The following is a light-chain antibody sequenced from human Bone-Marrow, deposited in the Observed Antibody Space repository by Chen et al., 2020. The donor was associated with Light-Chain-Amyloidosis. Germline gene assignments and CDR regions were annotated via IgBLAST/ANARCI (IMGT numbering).Light chain of an antibody. CDR3: QVWDRSSDRPV. Sequence: SYVLTQPSSVSVAQGQKATIACGGNNIGSTSVHWYQQTPGQAPLLVVYDDSDRPSGIPERLSGCNSGNTATLTISRVEAGDEADYYCQVWDRSSDRPVFGGGTKLTV. CDR2: DDS. CDR1: NIGSTS. V-gene: IGLV3-21*02. J-gene: IGLJ3*02.